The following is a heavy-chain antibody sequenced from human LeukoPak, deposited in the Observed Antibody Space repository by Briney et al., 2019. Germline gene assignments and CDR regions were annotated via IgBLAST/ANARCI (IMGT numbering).Heavy chain of an antibody. J-gene: IGHJ2*01. CDR1: GGSIRNYY. V-gene: IGHV4-59*01. Sequence: SETLSLTCTVSGGSIRNYYWSWIRQPPGKGLEWIGYIYYSGSTNYNPSLKSRVTISVDTSRNQFSLKLSSVTAADTAVYYCARVYYSSSYDYWYFDLWGRGTLVTVSS. CDR2: IYYSGST. CDR3: ARVYYSSSYDYWYFDL. D-gene: IGHD6-13*01.